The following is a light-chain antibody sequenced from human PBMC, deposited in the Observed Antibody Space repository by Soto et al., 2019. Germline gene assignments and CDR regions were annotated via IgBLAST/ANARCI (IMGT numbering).Light chain of an antibody. V-gene: IGLV6-57*03. CDR1: SGNIASNY. Sequence: NFMLTQPHSVSESPGKTVTISCTRSSGNIASNYVQWYQQRPGSAPTTVIYEDNQRPSGVPDRFSGSIDSSSNSAALTISGLKTEDEADYYCQSYDDSHQVFGGGTKRTGL. J-gene: IGLJ3*02. CDR3: QSYDDSHQV. CDR2: EDN.